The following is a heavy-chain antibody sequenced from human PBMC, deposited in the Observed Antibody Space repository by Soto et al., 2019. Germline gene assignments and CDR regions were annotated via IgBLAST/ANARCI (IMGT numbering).Heavy chain of an antibody. CDR1: GYTFTSYG. V-gene: IGHV4-59*08. D-gene: IGHD3-10*01. CDR2: IYYSGST. Sequence: SCKASGYTFTSYGISWIRQPPGKGLEWIGYIYYSGSTNYNPSLKSRVTISVDTSKNQFSLKLSSVTAADTAVYYCARHAMVRGVTDYWGQGTLVTVSS. J-gene: IGHJ4*02. CDR3: ARHAMVRGVTDY.